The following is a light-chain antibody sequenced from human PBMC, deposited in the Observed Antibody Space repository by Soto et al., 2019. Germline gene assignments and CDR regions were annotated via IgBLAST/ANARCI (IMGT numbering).Light chain of an antibody. CDR2: AAS. Sequence: DIPMTQSPTSLSASVGDRVTITCRASQDIRHFVDWYQQKPGKAPKLLIYAASTLQSGVPPRFSGSGSGTDFTLIINSLHPEDVATYSFQKYSSAPVFGPGTKVDIK. V-gene: IGKV1-27*01. CDR1: QDIRHF. J-gene: IGKJ3*01. CDR3: QKYSSAPV.